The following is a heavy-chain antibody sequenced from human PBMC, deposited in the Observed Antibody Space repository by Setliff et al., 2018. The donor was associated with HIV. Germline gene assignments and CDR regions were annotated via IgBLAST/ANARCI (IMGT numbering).Heavy chain of an antibody. Sequence: ASVTVSCKTFGYTFTGYYIHWVRQAPGHGLEWVGRINPKSGVTSYAQNFRARVTMTRDTSSTTAYMELSTLRSDDTALYYCARDLIRITPHGDLPFWGQGTLVTVSS. D-gene: IGHD2-15*01. CDR1: GYTFTGYY. CDR3: ARDLIRITPHGDLPF. V-gene: IGHV1-2*06. CDR2: INPKSGVT. J-gene: IGHJ4*02.